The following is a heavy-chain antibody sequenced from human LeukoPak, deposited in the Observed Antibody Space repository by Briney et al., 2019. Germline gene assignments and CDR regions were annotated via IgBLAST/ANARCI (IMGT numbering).Heavy chain of an antibody. CDR3: ARGGFFHFDY. V-gene: IGHV3-48*01. CDR2: ITGSSSTM. Sequence: GGSLRLSCAASGFTFSNYNMNWVRQAPGKGLEWVSYITGSSSTMYYADSVKGRFTISRDNAKNSLYLQMNSLRAEDMAVYYCARGGFFHFDYWGQGTLVSVSS. J-gene: IGHJ4*02. CDR1: GFTFSNYN. D-gene: IGHD3-22*01.